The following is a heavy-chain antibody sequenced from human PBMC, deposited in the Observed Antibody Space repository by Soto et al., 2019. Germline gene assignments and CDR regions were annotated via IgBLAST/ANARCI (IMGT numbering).Heavy chain of an antibody. CDR3: ASSTTVVTPGAFDI. D-gene: IGHD4-17*01. CDR1: GGSISSSSYY. V-gene: IGHV4-39*01. CDR2: IYYSGST. J-gene: IGHJ3*02. Sequence: QLQLQESGPGLVKPSETLSLTCTVSGGSISSSSYYWGWIRQPPGKGLEWIGSIYYSGSTYYNPSLKTRVTISVDTSKSQFSLKLSSVTAADTAVYYCASSTTVVTPGAFDIWGQGTMVTVSS.